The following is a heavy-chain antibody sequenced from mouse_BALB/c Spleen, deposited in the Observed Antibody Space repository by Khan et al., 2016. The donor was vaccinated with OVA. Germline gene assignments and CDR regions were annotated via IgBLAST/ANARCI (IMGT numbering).Heavy chain of an antibody. V-gene: IGHV3-2*02. CDR3: ARTARIKY. CDR2: ISYSGST. J-gene: IGHJ2*01. D-gene: IGHD1-2*01. Sequence: EVQLQESGPGLVKPSQSLSLTCTVPGYSITSGYGWNWIRQFPGNKLEWMGYISYSGSTNYNPSLKSRISITRDTSKNQFFLQLNSVTTEDTATXYFARTARIKYWGQGTTLTVSS. CDR1: GYSITSGYG.